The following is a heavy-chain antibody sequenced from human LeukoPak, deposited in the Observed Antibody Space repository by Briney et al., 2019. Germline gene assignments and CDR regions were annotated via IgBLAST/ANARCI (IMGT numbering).Heavy chain of an antibody. CDR3: AKGPGMATVKRYLDY. CDR1: GFTASSNY. Sequence: GGSLRLSCAASGFTASSNYMSWVRQAPGKGLEWVSFIYSDGDTKYADSVQGRFTISRDNSKNTLYLQMNSLRAEDTALYYCAKGPGMATVKRYLDYWGQGTLVTVSS. V-gene: IGHV3-53*01. J-gene: IGHJ4*02. CDR2: IYSDGDT. D-gene: IGHD5-24*01.